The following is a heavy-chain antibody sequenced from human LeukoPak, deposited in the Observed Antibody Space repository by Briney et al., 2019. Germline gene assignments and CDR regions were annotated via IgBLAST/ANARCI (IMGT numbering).Heavy chain of an antibody. J-gene: IGHJ4*02. D-gene: IGHD2-2*01. CDR1: GCTFSNYA. V-gene: IGHV3-23*01. Sequence: PGGSLRLSCAASGCTFSNYAINWVRQAPGKGLEWVSAISGSGGSTFYAASVKGRFTISRDNSKNTLYLQMNSLSAEDTAVYYCAKDRADCSNTSCYAFFDYWGQGTLVTVSP. CDR3: AKDRADCSNTSCYAFFDY. CDR2: ISGSGGST.